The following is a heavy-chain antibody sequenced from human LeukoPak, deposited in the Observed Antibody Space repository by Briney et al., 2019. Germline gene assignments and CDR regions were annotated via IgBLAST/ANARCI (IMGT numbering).Heavy chain of an antibody. D-gene: IGHD4-17*01. J-gene: IGHJ4*02. CDR1: GGSFSGYY. CDR2: INHSGST. Sequence: SETLSLTCAVYGGSFSGYYWSWIRQPPGKGLEWIGEINHSGSTNYNPSLRSRVTISVDTSKNQFSLKLSSVTAADTAVYYCARSRDYGDYPLAYWGQGTQVTVSS. V-gene: IGHV4-34*01. CDR3: ARSRDYGDYPLAY.